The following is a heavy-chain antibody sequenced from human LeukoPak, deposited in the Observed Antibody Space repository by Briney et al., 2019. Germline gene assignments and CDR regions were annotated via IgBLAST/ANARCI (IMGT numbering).Heavy chain of an antibody. Sequence: GGSLRLSCAVSGFRLSTYWMSWVRQAPGKGLEWLTNIKQDGSEKYYVDSVKGRFTISRDNAKNSLYLQMNSLRTEDTAVYYCARDGVSAALDVWGKGTTVIVSS. CDR2: IKQDGSEK. J-gene: IGHJ6*04. D-gene: IGHD2-2*01. CDR3: ARDGVSAALDV. CDR1: GFRLSTYW. V-gene: IGHV3-7*01.